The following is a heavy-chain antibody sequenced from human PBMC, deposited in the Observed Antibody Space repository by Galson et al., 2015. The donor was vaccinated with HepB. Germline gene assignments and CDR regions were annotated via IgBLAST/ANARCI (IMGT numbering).Heavy chain of an antibody. Sequence: SLRLSCAASRFPFSDYYMSWIRQTPGKGLEWISHISSSTSYTKYADSVKGRFTISRDDAKNSLYLQMNSLRVEETAVYYCARVGVWAVPGASEGFDHWGQGVLVIVSS. CDR2: ISSSTSYT. CDR1: RFPFSDYY. D-gene: IGHD2-2*01. V-gene: IGHV3-11*06. CDR3: ARVGVWAVPGASEGFDH. J-gene: IGHJ4*02.